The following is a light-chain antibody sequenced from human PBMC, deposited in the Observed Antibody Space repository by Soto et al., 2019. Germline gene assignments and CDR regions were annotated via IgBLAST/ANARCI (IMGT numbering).Light chain of an antibody. CDR1: QSVRSN. CDR3: QQYGSSLPLS. Sequence: EILLTQSPSTLSVSPGERATLSCRASQSVRSNLAWYQQKPGQAPRLLIYGASSRATGIPDRFSGSGSGTDFTLTISRLEPEDFAVYYCQQYGSSLPLSFGGGTKVDI. V-gene: IGKV3-20*01. J-gene: IGKJ4*01. CDR2: GAS.